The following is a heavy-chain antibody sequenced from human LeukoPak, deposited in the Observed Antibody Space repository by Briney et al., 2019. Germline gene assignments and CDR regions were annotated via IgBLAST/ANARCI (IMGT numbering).Heavy chain of an antibody. CDR1: GFTFVSYA. V-gene: IGHV3-23*01. CDR2: IIGGGDTT. Sequence: GGSLRLSCAASGFTFVSYAMTWVRQAPGKGLEWVSAIIGGGDTTYYADSVKGRFTISRDKSKNTMYLQMNSLRAEDTALYYCAKALDTYGYMRFDFWGQGTLVTVSS. CDR3: AKALDTYGYMRFDF. J-gene: IGHJ4*02. D-gene: IGHD5-18*01.